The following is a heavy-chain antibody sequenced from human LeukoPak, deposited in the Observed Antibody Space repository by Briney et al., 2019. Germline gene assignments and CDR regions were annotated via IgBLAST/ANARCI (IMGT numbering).Heavy chain of an antibody. CDR1: GFTFSSYA. J-gene: IGHJ4*02. Sequence: GGSLRLSCAASGFTFSSYAMHWVRQAPGKGLEWVSGISDSGGRTYYADSVKGRFTISRDNSKNTLYLQMNTLRAEDTAVYFCASRDPCSGGTCYALAYWGQGTLVTVSS. V-gene: IGHV3-23*01. CDR3: ASRDPCSGGTCYALAY. CDR2: ISDSGGRT. D-gene: IGHD2-15*01.